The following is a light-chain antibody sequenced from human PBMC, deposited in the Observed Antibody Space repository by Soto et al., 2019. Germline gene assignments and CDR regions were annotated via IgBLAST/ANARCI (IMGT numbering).Light chain of an antibody. Sequence: QSALTQPASMSGSPGQSITISCTGSSSDIGNYDLVSWYQQHPGKAPKLMIYEVSVRPSGDSNRFSGSKSGDTASLTISGLQAEDEADYYCCSYAGSGTWVFGGGTKVTVL. V-gene: IGLV2-23*02. CDR3: CSYAGSGTWV. CDR1: SSDIGNYDL. CDR2: EVS. J-gene: IGLJ3*02.